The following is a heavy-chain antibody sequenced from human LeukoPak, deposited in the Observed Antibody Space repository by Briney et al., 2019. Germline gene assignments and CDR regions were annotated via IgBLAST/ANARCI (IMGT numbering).Heavy chain of an antibody. CDR3: RLSYSFDY. D-gene: IGHD2/OR15-2a*01. V-gene: IGHV3-7*01. Sequence: GSLRLSCPASGFTFSSYWMSWVRQAPGKGLEWVANIKQDGSEKYYVDSVKGRFTISRDNAKNSLYLQMNSLRAEDTAVYYCRLSYSFDYWGQGTLVTVSS. CDR2: IKQDGSEK. CDR1: GFTFSSYW. J-gene: IGHJ4*02.